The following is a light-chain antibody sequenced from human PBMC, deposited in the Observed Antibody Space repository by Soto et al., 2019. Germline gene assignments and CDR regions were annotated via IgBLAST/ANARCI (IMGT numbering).Light chain of an antibody. CDR1: SSDVGRYNY. CDR2: DVG. CDR3: SSYTRSDIGV. V-gene: IGLV2-14*03. Sequence: QSALTQPASVSGSPGQSITISCTGTSSDVGRYNYVSWFRQHPGEAPKLIIYDVGNRPSGVSDRFSGSKSGNTASLTISGLQVEDEADYYCSSYTRSDIGVFGGGTKLTVL. J-gene: IGLJ3*02.